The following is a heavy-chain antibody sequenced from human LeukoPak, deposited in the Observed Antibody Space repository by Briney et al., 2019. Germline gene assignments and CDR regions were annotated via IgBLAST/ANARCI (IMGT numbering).Heavy chain of an antibody. J-gene: IGHJ4*02. CDR3: AREDTTYYDFWSGYKPLDY. CDR2: TTPIFGIA. V-gene: IGHV1-69*04. D-gene: IGHD3-3*01. Sequence: TLTTSPISWAPHPPQHPLASLRTTTPIFGIANYAQKFQGRVTITADKSTSTAYMELSSLRSEDTAVYYCAREDTTYYDFWSGYKPLDYWGQGTLVTVSS. CDR1: TLTTSP.